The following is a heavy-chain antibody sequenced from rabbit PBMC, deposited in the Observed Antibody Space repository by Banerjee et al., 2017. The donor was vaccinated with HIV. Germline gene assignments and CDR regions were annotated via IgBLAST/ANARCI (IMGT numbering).Heavy chain of an antibody. D-gene: IGHD6-1*01. CDR1: GFSFSDRDV. CDR2: INTWSGRP. J-gene: IGHJ6*01. V-gene: IGHV1S45*01. CDR3: ARDTASSFSSYGMDL. Sequence: QEQLVESGGGLVQPEGSLTLTCKASGFSFSDRDVMCWVRQAPGKGLQWIACINTWSGRPVYATWAKGRFTFSKTSSTTVTLQMTSLTVADTATYFCARDTASSFSSYGMDLWGPGTLVTVS.